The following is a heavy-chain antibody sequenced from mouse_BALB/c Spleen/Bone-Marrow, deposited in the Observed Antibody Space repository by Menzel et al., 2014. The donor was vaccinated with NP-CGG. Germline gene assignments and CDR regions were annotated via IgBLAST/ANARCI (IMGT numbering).Heavy chain of an antibody. CDR2: ILPGGGST. D-gene: IGHD1-1*02. V-gene: IGHV1-9*01. Sequence: QVQLQQSGAELMKPGASVMISCKATGYTFSDYWIEWVKQRPGHGLEWIGEILPGGGSTNYNENFKGKATFTADTSSNTAYMQLSSLTSEDSAIYYCAKGGHVVDYWGQGTSVTVSS. J-gene: IGHJ4*01. CDR1: GYTFSDYW. CDR3: AKGGHVVDY.